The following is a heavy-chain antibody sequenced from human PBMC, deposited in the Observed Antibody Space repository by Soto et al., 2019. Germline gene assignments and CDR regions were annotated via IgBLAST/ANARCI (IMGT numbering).Heavy chain of an antibody. V-gene: IGHV4-31*03. CDR2: IYYSGST. Sequence: SETLSLTCTVSGGSISSGGYYWSWIRQHPGKGLEWIRYIYYSGSTYYNPSLKSRVTISVDTSKNQFSLKLSSVTAADTAVYYCARETSPERGYSYGFDYWGQGTLVTVSS. CDR3: ARETSPERGYSYGFDY. D-gene: IGHD5-18*01. CDR1: GGSISSGGYY. J-gene: IGHJ4*02.